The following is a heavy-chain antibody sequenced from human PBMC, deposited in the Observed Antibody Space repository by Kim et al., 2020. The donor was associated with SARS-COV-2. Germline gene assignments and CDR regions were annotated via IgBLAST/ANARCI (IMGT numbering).Heavy chain of an antibody. V-gene: IGHV4-39*01. D-gene: IGHD5-12*01. CDR3: ARHYHIVPTAASSIDY. CDR1: GGSISSSSYY. CDR2: IYKSGST. J-gene: IGHJ4*02. Sequence: SETLSLICTVSGGSISSSSYYWVWIRQPPGKGLEWIGSIYKSGSTYYSPSLKSRVTISIDTSKNQFSLKLNSVTAADTAVYYCARHYHIVPTAASSIDYWGRGTLVTVSS.